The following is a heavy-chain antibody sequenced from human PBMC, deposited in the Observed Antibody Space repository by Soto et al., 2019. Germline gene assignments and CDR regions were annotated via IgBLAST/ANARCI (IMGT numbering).Heavy chain of an antibody. CDR1: GFTFSSYA. CDR3: AKSLGYCSSTSCYWDYYYGKDV. V-gene: IGHV3-23*01. CDR2: ISGSGGST. Sequence: GGSLRLSCAASGFTFSSYAMSWVRQAPGKGLEWVSAISGSGGSTYYADSVKGRFTISRDNSKNTLYLQMNSLRAEDTAVYYRAKSLGYCSSTSCYWDYYYGKDVWGQGTTVTVSS. D-gene: IGHD2-2*01. J-gene: IGHJ6*02.